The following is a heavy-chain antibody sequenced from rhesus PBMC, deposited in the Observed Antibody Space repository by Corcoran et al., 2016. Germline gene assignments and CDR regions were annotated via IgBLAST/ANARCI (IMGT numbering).Heavy chain of an antibody. D-gene: IGHD5-36*01. CDR3: ARDFPGYSYGYLDY. CDR1: GGSISSGYD. CDR2: IDVSSGTP. J-gene: IGHJ4*01. Sequence: QVQLQESGPGVVKPSETLSLTCAVSGGSISSGYDWSWIRQLPGKGPEGIGYIDVSSGTPNSNPSLKNPITISKDPAKNQYSLKLSSVTAADTTVYYCARDFPGYSYGYLDYWGQGVLVTVSS. V-gene: IGHV4-76*01.